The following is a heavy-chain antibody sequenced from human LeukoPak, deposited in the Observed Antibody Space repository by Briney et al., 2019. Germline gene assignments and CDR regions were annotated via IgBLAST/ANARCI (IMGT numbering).Heavy chain of an antibody. CDR3: GWRIAFDY. D-gene: IGHD3-16*02. J-gene: IGHJ4*02. Sequence: ASVKVSCKASGYTLTSYGISWVRQAPGQGLEWMGCISAYNGNTNYAQKLQGRVTMTTDTSSSTAHMERRGLESDYTAVYYCGWRIAFDYGGQGTRVTVSS. CDR1: GYTLTSYG. V-gene: IGHV1-18*01. CDR2: ISAYNGNT.